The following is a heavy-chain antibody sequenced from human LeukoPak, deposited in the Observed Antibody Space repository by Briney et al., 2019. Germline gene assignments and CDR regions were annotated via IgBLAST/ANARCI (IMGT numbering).Heavy chain of an antibody. CDR1: GFTFSSYG. V-gene: IGHV3-30*18. Sequence: LSGGSLRLSCAASGFTFSSYGMHWVRQAPGKGLEWVAVISYDGSNKYYADSVKGRFTISRDNSKNTLYLQMNSLRAEDTAVYYCAKGGLWFGEFGDSPVWGQGTTVTVSS. CDR2: ISYDGSNK. CDR3: AKGGLWFGEFGDSPV. D-gene: IGHD3-10*01. J-gene: IGHJ6*02.